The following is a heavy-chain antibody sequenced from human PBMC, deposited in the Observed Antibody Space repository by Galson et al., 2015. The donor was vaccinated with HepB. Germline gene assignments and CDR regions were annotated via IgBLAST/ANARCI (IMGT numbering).Heavy chain of an antibody. CDR2: IYRDGDT. J-gene: IGHJ4*02. Sequence: SLRLSCAPSGLTVSSNEMSWVRQAPGKGLEWVSVIYRDGDTDYADPVKGRFTISRDNSKNTLYLQMNSLRAEDTAVYYCAGFYWYDYWGQGTLVTVSS. D-gene: IGHD2-8*02. CDR3: AGFYWYDY. V-gene: IGHV3-53*01. CDR1: GLTVSSNE.